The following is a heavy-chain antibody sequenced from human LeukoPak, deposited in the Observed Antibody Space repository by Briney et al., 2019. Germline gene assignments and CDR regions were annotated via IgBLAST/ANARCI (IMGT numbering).Heavy chain of an antibody. Sequence: SETLSLTCTVSGGPISSSSYYWGWIRQPPGKGLEWIGSIYYSGSTYYNPSLKSRVTISVDTSKNQFSLKLSSVTAADTAVYYCARLSTMVRGFSSYYYYGMDVWGQGTTVTVSS. CDR2: IYYSGST. CDR1: GGPISSSSYY. D-gene: IGHD3-10*01. J-gene: IGHJ6*02. CDR3: ARLSTMVRGFSSYYYYGMDV. V-gene: IGHV4-39*01.